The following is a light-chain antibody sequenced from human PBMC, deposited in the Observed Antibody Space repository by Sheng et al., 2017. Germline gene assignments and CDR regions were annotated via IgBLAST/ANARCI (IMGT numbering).Light chain of an antibody. V-gene: IGLV2-23*02. J-gene: IGLJ1*01. CDR3: CAYANSTPYV. CDR2: EVN. Sequence: QSALTQPASVSGSPGQSITISCTGISLVSWYQQHPGKAPKLIIYEVNKRPSGEFLNRFSGSKSGNAASLTISGLQADDEADYYCCAYANSTPYVFGSGTKVTVL. CDR1: SL.